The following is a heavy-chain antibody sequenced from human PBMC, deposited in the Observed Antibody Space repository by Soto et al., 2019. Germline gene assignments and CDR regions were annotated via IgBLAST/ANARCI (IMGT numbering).Heavy chain of an antibody. CDR1: GYTFSAYY. CDR2: INPKSGGR. CDR3: VRVLVDTGAAAPFGN. V-gene: IGHV1-2*02. Sequence: QVQLVQSGAEVKQPGASVKVSCKASGYTFSAYYIHWVRQAPGQGLEWMGWINPKSGGRNSAQKFQGRVTMTRDTSISTAYMELSRLRSDDTAVYYCVRVLVDTGAAAPFGNWGQGTPVTVSS. D-gene: IGHD2-2*01. J-gene: IGHJ4*02.